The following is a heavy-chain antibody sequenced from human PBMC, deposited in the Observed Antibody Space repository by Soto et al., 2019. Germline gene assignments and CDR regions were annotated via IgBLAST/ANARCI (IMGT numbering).Heavy chain of an antibody. Sequence: SVKVSCKASGGTFSSYTISWVRQAPGQGLEWMGRIIPILGIANYAQKFQGRVTITADKSTSTAYMELSSLRSEDTAVYYCARVCGGSCYSLDFQHWGQGTLVTVSS. D-gene: IGHD2-15*01. CDR3: ARVCGGSCYSLDFQH. V-gene: IGHV1-69*02. CDR1: GGTFSSYT. CDR2: IIPILGIA. J-gene: IGHJ1*01.